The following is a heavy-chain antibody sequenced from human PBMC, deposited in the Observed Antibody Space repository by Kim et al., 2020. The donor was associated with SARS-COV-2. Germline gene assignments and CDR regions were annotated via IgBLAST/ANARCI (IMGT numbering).Heavy chain of an antibody. CDR3: ARSLDSSSWYNWFDP. V-gene: IGHV5-51*01. Sequence: GESLKISCKGSGYSFTSYWICWVRQMPGKGLEWMGIIYPGDSDTRYSPSFQGQVTISADKSISTAYLQWSSLKASDTAMYYCARSLDSSSWYNWFDPWGQGTLVTVSS. J-gene: IGHJ5*02. CDR2: IYPGDSDT. D-gene: IGHD6-13*01. CDR1: GYSFTSYW.